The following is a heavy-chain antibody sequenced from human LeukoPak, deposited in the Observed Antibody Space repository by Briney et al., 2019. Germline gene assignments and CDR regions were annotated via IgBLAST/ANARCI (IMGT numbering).Heavy chain of an antibody. J-gene: IGHJ5*02. CDR2: IYHSGST. Sequence: SETLSLTCAVSGGSISSGGYSWSWIGQPPGKGLEWIGYIYHSGSTYYNPSLKSRVTISVDRSKNQFSLKLSSVTAADTAVYYCARSHCSSTSCYPRWFDPWGQGTLVTVSS. D-gene: IGHD2-2*01. V-gene: IGHV4-30-2*01. CDR1: GGSISSGGYS. CDR3: ARSHCSSTSCYPRWFDP.